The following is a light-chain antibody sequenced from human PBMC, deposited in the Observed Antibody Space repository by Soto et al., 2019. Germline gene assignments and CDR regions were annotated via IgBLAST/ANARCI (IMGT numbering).Light chain of an antibody. Sequence: QSVLTQPASVSGSPGQSITISCTGTSSDIGGYKYVSWYQQHPGKAPKVIIYEVSNRPSGVSNRFSGSKSGNTASLTISGLQADDEADYYCSSYTSSGKAEFGGGTKLTVL. J-gene: IGLJ2*01. CDR2: EVS. CDR3: SSYTSSGKAE. CDR1: SSDIGGYKY. V-gene: IGLV2-14*01.